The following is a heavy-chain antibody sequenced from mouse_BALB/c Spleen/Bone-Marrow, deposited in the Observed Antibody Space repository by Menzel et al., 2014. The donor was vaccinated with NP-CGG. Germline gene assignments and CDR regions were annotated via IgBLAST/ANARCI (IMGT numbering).Heavy chain of an antibody. V-gene: IGHV5-17*02. CDR3: ARGGNWDDFDV. D-gene: IGHD4-1*01. J-gene: IGHJ1*01. CDR2: ISSGGTAI. CDR1: GFTFSSFG. Sequence: EVKLMESGGGLVQPGGSRKLSCAASGFTFSSFGMHWVRQAPEKGLEWVAYISSGGTAICFSDTVKGRFTNSRGNPKNSLFLQMTSLRSEDTAMYYCARGGNWDDFDVWGAGTTVTVSS.